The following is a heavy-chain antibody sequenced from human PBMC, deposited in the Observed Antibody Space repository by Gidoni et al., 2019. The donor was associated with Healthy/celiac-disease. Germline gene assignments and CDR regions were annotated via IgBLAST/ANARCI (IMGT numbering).Heavy chain of an antibody. J-gene: IGHJ4*02. Sequence: QVQLQQWGAGLLKPSETLSLTCAVYGGSFSGYYWSWIRQPPGKGLEWIGEINHSGSTNYNPSLKSRVTISVDTSKNQFSLKLSSVTAADTAVYYCARDPLGIGDYWGQGTLVTVSS. CDR2: INHSGST. D-gene: IGHD7-27*01. CDR3: ARDPLGIGDY. V-gene: IGHV4-34*01. CDR1: GGSFSGYY.